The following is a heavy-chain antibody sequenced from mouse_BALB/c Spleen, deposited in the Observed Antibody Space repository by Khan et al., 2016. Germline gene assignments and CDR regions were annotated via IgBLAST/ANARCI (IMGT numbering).Heavy chain of an antibody. V-gene: IGHV3-2*02. CDR3: ARWLDAMDY. CDR1: GYSITSDYA. CDR2: ISYSGNT. D-gene: IGHD2-2*01. J-gene: IGHJ4*01. Sequence: QLQESGPGLVKPSQSLSLTCTVTGYSITSDYAWNWIRQFPGNKLEWMGYISYSGNTTYNPSLKSRISITRDTSKNQFFLQLNSVTTEDTATYYCARWLDAMDYWGQGTSVTVSS.